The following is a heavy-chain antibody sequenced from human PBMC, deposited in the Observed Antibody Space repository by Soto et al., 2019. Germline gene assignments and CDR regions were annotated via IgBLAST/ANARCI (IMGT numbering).Heavy chain of an antibody. V-gene: IGHV1-69*12. CDR1: GGTFSSYA. D-gene: IGHD1-1*01. Sequence: QVQLVQSGAEVKKPGSSVKVSCKASGGTFSSYAISWVRQAPGQGLEWMGGIIPIFGTANYAQKFQGRVTITVDGSTITAYMELSSLRSEDTAGYYSARAGLEHYSYYAFDVWGQGTTVTVSS. J-gene: IGHJ6*02. CDR2: IIPIFGTA. CDR3: ARAGLEHYSYYAFDV.